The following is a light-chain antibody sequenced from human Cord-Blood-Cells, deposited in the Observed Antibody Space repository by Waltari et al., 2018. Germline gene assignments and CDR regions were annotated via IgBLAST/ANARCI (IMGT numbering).Light chain of an antibody. J-gene: IGKJ2*01. CDR2: WAS. CDR1: QSVLYSSNNKNY. Sequence: DIVMTQSPDSLAVCLGERATINCKSSQSVLYSSNNKNYLAWYQQKPGQPPKLLIYWASTRESGVPDRFSGSGSGTDFTLTISSLQAEDVAVYYCQQYYSTPPMYTFGQGTKLEIK. CDR3: QQYYSTPPMYT. V-gene: IGKV4-1*01.